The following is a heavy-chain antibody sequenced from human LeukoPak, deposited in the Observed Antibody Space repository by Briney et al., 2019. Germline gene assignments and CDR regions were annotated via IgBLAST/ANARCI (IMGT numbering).Heavy chain of an antibody. D-gene: IGHD5-12*01. V-gene: IGHV1-18*01. J-gene: IGHJ6*02. CDR1: GYTFTSYG. CDR3: ARDRPYYSGYDYSISYYYYGMDV. CDR2: ISAYNGNT. Sequence: ASVTVSCKASGYTFTSYGISWVRQAPGQGLEWMGWISAYNGNTNYAQKLQGRVTMTTDTSTSTAYMELRSLRSDDTAVYYCARDRPYYSGYDYSISYYYYGMDVWGQGTTVTVSS.